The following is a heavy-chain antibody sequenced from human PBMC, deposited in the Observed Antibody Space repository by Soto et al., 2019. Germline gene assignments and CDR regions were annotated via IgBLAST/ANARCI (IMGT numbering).Heavy chain of an antibody. CDR3: ARIRAYCTNAVCTPNDYYYYVDV. J-gene: IGHJ6*03. CDR1: GGSFSGYY. D-gene: IGHD2-8*01. V-gene: IGHV4-34*01. CDR2: ISYSGST. Sequence: SETLSLTCAVYGGSFSGYYWSWIRQPPGKGLEWIGEISYSGSTNYTPSLRSRVTISVDTSKNQFSLRLNSVTAADTAVYYCARIRAYCTNAVCTPNDYYYYVDVWGKGTTVTVSS.